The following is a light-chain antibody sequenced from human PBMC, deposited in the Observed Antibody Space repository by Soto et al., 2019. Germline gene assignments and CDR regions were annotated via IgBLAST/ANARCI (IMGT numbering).Light chain of an antibody. CDR3: QSYDSSLSGSGV. J-gene: IGLJ1*01. CDR2: GNS. V-gene: IGLV1-40*01. CDR1: SSNIGAGYD. Sequence: QSALTQPPSVSGAPGQRVTISCTGSSSNIGAGYDVHWYQQLPETAPKLLIYGNSNRPSGVPDRFSGSKSGTSASLAITGLQAEDEADYYCQSYDSSLSGSGVFGTGTKLTVL.